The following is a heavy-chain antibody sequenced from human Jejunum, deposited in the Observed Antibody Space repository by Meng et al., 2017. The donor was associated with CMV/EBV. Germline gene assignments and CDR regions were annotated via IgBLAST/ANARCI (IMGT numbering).Heavy chain of an antibody. Sequence: SCSSGDYYWSWIRQPPGKGLEWMGFIYYSGRTYYNPSLASRLTISVDTSNNQFSLTLSSVTAADTAVYYCARTQDCSSTSCYTGFDPWGQGTLVTVSS. V-gene: IGHV4-30-4*08. CDR3: ARTQDCSSTSCYTGFDP. D-gene: IGHD2-2*01. CDR1: SCSSGDYY. CDR2: IYYSGRT. J-gene: IGHJ5*02.